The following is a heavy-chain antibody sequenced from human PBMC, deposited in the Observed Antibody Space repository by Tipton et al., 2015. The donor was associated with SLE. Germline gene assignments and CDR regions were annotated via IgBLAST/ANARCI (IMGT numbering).Heavy chain of an antibody. D-gene: IGHD1-14*01. CDR1: GFTFSSYS. V-gene: IGHV3-21*01. J-gene: IGHJ4*02. Sequence: SLRLSCAASGFTFSSYSMNWVRQAPGKGLEWVSSISTSSSYIYYADSVKGRFTISGDNARNSLYLQMNSLRAEDTALYYCARDGEPDFDYWGQGTLVTVSS. CDR2: ISTSSSYI. CDR3: ARDGEPDFDY.